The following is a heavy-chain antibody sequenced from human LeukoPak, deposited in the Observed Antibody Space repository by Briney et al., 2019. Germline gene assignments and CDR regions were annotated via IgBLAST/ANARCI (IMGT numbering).Heavy chain of an antibody. CDR2: VYCTGST. D-gene: IGHD3-16*02. CDR3: ARDSDYVWGSYRY. Sequence: SETLSLTCTVSGDSVSSGSYYWSWIRQPPGKGLEWIGYVYCTGSTNYNPSLKSRVTISVDTSKNQLSLKPNSVTAADTAVYYCARDSDYVWGSYRYWGQGTLVTVSS. V-gene: IGHV4-61*01. J-gene: IGHJ4*02. CDR1: GDSVSSGSYY.